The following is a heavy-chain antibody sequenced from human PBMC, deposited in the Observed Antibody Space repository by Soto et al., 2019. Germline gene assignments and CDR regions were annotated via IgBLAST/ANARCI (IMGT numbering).Heavy chain of an antibody. D-gene: IGHD3-10*01. CDR2: ISAYNGNT. CDR3: ARVSSAHLLYYYGSGTSYMDV. Sequence: QVQLVQSGAEVKKPGASVKVSCKASGYTFTSYGISWVRQAPGQGLEWMGWISAYNGNTNYAQKIQGRVTMTTDTSTSTAYMELRSLRSDDTAVYYCARVSSAHLLYYYGSGTSYMDVWGKGTTVTVSS. J-gene: IGHJ6*03. CDR1: GYTFTSYG. V-gene: IGHV1-18*01.